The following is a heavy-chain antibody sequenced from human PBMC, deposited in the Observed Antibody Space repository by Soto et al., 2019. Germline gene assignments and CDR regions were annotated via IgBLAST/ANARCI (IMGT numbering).Heavy chain of an antibody. CDR1: GFTFSTYS. D-gene: IGHD6-19*01. Sequence: SLRLSCAASGFTFSTYSLDWVRQAPWKGLEWVSSISSSSRYIYYADSVKGRFTISRDNAKNSLYLQMNSLRAEDTAVYYCARDQGSGWYPDYFDYWGQGTLVTVSS. CDR3: ARDQGSGWYPDYFDY. J-gene: IGHJ4*02. CDR2: ISSSSRYI. V-gene: IGHV3-21*01.